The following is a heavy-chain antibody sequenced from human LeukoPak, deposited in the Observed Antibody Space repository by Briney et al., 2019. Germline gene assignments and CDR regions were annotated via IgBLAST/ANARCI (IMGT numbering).Heavy chain of an antibody. V-gene: IGHV3-23*01. J-gene: IGHJ6*02. CDR3: AKTSQGHPPYYCSMDV. CDR2: IGGSGTST. CDR1: GFTFSSYA. Sequence: GGSLRLSCAASGFTFSSYAMIWVRQAPGKGLEWVSAIGGSGTSTFYADSVKGRFTISRDNSKNTLYLQMNSLGAEDTAVYYCAKTSQGHPPYYCSMDVWGQGTTVTVSS.